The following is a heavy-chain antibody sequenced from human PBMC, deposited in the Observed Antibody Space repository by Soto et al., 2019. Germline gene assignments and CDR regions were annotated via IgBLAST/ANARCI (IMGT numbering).Heavy chain of an antibody. CDR3: ARDRYYYGSGSYRLLGDDGFDP. Sequence: PSETLSLTCAVSGGSISSSNWWSWVRQPPGKGLEWIGEIYHSGSTNYNPSLKSRVTISVDKSKNQFSLKLSCVTAADTAVYYCARDRYYYGSGSYRLLGDDGFDPWGQGTLVTVSS. J-gene: IGHJ5*02. CDR2: IYHSGST. V-gene: IGHV4-4*02. CDR1: GGSISSSNW. D-gene: IGHD3-10*01.